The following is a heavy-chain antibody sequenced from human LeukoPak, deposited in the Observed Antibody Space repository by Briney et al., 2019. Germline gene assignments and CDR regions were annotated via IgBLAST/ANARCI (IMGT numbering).Heavy chain of an antibody. V-gene: IGHV3-15*01. CDR3: TTRIKQWLVSDY. CDR2: IKSKTDGGTT. D-gene: IGHD6-19*01. J-gene: IGHJ4*02. Sequence: GRSLRLSCAASGFTFSSYAMHWVRQAPGKGLEWVGRIKSKTDGGTTDYAAPVKGRFTISRDDSKNTLYLQMNSLKTEDTAVYYCTTRIKQWLVSDYWGQGTLVTVSS. CDR1: GFTFSSYA.